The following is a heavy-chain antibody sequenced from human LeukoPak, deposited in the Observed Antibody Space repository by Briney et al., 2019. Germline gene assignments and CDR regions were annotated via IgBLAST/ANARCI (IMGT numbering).Heavy chain of an antibody. D-gene: IGHD6-13*01. J-gene: IGHJ4*02. CDR2: INHSGST. Sequence: PSETLTLTCAVYGGSFSGYYWSWIRQPPGKGLEWIGEINHSGSTNYNPSLKSRVTISVDTSKNQFSLKLSSVTAADTAVYYCARRPGRGIAAAGMLDYWGQGTLVTVSS. CDR3: ARRPGRGIAAAGMLDY. V-gene: IGHV4-34*01. CDR1: GGSFSGYY.